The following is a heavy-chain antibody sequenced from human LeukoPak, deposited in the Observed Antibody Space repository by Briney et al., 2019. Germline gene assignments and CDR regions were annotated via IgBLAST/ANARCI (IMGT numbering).Heavy chain of an antibody. V-gene: IGHV4-4*02. J-gene: IGHJ4*02. Sequence: SGTLSLTCAVSGGSISSSNWWSWVRQPPGKGLEWIGEIWHSGITNFNPSLKSRLTMSVDKSKNQFSLKLSFVTAADTAVYYCVRHYYGSDMYYFDYWGQGVLVTVSS. CDR2: IWHSGIT. D-gene: IGHD3-10*01. CDR3: VRHYYGSDMYYFDY. CDR1: GGSISSSNW.